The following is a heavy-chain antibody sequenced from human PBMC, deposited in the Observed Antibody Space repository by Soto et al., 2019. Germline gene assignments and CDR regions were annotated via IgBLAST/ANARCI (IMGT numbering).Heavy chain of an antibody. CDR3: AREDYYDTGYYVV. D-gene: IGHD3-9*01. Sequence: SETLSLTCTVSGRSMRGYYWSWIRQPAGERLEWIGRIYTSGTTDFSPSLKGRVTMSVDTSKNQFSLKLTSVTAADTALYYCAREDYYDTGYYVVWGQGTQVTVSS. V-gene: IGHV4-4*07. CDR2: IYTSGTT. J-gene: IGHJ4*02. CDR1: GRSMRGYY.